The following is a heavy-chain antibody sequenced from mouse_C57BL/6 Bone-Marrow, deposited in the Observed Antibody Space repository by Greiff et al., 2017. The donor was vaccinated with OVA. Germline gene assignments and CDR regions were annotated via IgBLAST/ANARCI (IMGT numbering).Heavy chain of an antibody. CDR1: GFTFSSYA. J-gene: IGHJ1*03. CDR3: TREVCYDDGWDLDV. V-gene: IGHV5-9-1*02. D-gene: IGHD2-4*01. CDR2: ISSGGDYI. Sequence: EVMLVESGEGLVKPGGSLKLSCAASGFTFSSYAMSWVRQTPEKRLEWVAYISSGGDYIYYADTVKGRFTFSRDNARNTLYLQMSSLKSEDTDMCYSTREVCYDDGWDLDVGGTGTTVTVSS.